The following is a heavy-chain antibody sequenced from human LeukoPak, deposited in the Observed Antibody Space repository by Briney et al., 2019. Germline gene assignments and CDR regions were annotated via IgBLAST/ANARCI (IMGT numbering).Heavy chain of an antibody. Sequence: GASVKVSCKASGGTFSNYAISWVRQAPGQGLEWMGGIIPIFGTANYAQKFQGRVTITADESTSTAYMELSSLRSEDTAVYYCTKGGLKVDHWYYYYMDVWGKGTTVTISS. CDR1: GGTFSNYA. J-gene: IGHJ6*03. CDR2: IIPIFGTA. CDR3: TKGGLKVDHWYYYYMDV. V-gene: IGHV1-69*13.